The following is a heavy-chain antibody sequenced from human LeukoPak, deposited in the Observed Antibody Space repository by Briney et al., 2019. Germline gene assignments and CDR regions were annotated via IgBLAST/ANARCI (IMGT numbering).Heavy chain of an antibody. J-gene: IGHJ4*02. CDR3: AKDFVVVPGNVNYFDY. D-gene: IGHD2-21*01. Sequence: SGGSLRLSCAASGFTFSDYYMSWIRQAPGKGLGWVSAISGSGDKTYYADSVKGGVTVSRDTSKNTLYVQMKSMRAEDTAVYYCAKDFVVVPGNVNYFDYWGQGTLVTVSS. CDR2: ISGSGDKT. V-gene: IGHV3-23*01. CDR1: GFTFSDYY.